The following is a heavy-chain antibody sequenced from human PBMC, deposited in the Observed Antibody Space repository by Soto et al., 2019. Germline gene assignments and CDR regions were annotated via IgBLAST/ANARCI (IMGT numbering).Heavy chain of an antibody. CDR2: MNEDGSER. V-gene: IGHV3-7*03. CDR1: GFSFSSAW. CDR3: ARDRAYSRFDY. J-gene: IGHJ4*02. D-gene: IGHD4-4*01. Sequence: PGGSLRLSCAVSGFSFSSAWMTWIRQAPGKGLERVAIMNEDGSERYYVDSVKGRSAISRDNAKNALFLQMNSLRVEDTAVYFCARDRAYSRFDYWGQGSLVTVSS.